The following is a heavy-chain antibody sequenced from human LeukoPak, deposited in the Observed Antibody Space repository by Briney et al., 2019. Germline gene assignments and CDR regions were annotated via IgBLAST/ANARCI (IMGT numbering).Heavy chain of an antibody. Sequence: GGSLRLSCAASGFTFSSYSMNWVRQAPGKGLEWVSYISSSSSTIYYADSVKGRFTISRDNSKNTLYLQMNSLRAEDTAVYYCAREVPATAMFFDYWGQGTLVTVSS. CDR3: AREVPATAMFFDY. D-gene: IGHD2-2*01. V-gene: IGHV3-48*01. J-gene: IGHJ4*02. CDR2: ISSSSSTI. CDR1: GFTFSSYS.